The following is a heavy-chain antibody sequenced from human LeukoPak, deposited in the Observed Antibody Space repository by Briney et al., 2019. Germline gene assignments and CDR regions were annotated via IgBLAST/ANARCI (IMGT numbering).Heavy chain of an antibody. CDR1: GGSISSYY. CDR3: ARALPGIAAAGINWFDP. D-gene: IGHD6-13*01. V-gene: IGHV4-59*01. J-gene: IGHJ5*02. Sequence: SETQSLTCTVSGGSISSYYWSWIRQPPGKGLEWIGYIYYSGSTNYNPSLKSRVTISVDTSKNQFSLKLSSVTAADTAVYYCARALPGIAAAGINWFDPWGQGTLVTVSS. CDR2: IYYSGST.